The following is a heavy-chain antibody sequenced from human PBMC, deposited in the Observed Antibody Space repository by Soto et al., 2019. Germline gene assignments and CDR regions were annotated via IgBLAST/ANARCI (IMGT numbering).Heavy chain of an antibody. V-gene: IGHV4-31*03. CDR3: ARGGDYYDSSGYLSSFDY. Sequence: SETLSLTCTVSGGSISSGGYYWSWIRQHPGKGLERIGYIYYSGSTYYIPSFKSRVTISVDTSKNHFSLKLSSVSAADTALYYCARGGDYYDSSGYLSSFDYWGQGTLVTVSS. CDR1: GGSISSGGYY. CDR2: IYYSGST. J-gene: IGHJ4*02. D-gene: IGHD3-22*01.